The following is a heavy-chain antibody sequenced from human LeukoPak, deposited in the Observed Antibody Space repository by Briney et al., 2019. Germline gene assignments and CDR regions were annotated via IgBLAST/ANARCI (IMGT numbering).Heavy chain of an antibody. Sequence: KPSETLSLTCAVYGGSFSGYYWSWIRQPPGKGLEWIGEINHSGSTNYNPSLKSRVTISVDTSKNQFSLKLSSVTAADTAVYYCARLRAAAGYYYYYYMDVWGKGTTVTVSS. CDR2: INHSGST. J-gene: IGHJ6*03. V-gene: IGHV4-34*01. CDR1: GGSFSGYY. CDR3: ARLRAAAGYYYYYYMDV. D-gene: IGHD6-13*01.